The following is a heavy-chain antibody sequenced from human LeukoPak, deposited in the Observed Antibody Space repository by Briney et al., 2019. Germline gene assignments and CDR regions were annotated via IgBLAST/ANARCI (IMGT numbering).Heavy chain of an antibody. CDR2: IYYSGST. D-gene: IGHD3-3*01. CDR3: ARGVTIFGVDQDYFDY. CDR1: GGSISSSSYY. V-gene: IGHV4-39*07. J-gene: IGHJ4*02. Sequence: PSETLSLTCTVSGGSISSSSYYWGWIRQPPGKGLEWIGSIYYSGSTYYNPSLKSRVTISVDTSKNQFSLKLSSVTAADTAVYYCARGVTIFGVDQDYFDYWGQGTLVTVSS.